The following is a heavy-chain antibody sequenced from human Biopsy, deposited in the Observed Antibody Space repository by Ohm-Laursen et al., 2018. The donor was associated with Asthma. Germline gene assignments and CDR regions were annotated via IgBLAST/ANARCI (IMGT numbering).Heavy chain of an antibody. CDR2: VGCDDGYT. Sequence: SLRLSCAASGFTFMTYAMHWVRQVPGKGLEWVAAVGCDDGYTDHADSVKGRFTISRDNSKNTLHLQMNSLSPEDTAVYYCARDFSRAIMIGGGREHYFDFWGQGTLVTVSS. V-gene: IGHV3-33*01. J-gene: IGHJ4*02. CDR1: GFTFMTYA. D-gene: IGHD3-16*01. CDR3: ARDFSRAIMIGGGREHYFDF.